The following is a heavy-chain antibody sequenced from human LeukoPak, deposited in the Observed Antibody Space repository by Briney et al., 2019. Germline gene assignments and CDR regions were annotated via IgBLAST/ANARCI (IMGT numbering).Heavy chain of an antibody. V-gene: IGHV1-2*02. J-gene: IGHJ4*02. CDR3: ARGLRIQLWSAVGY. Sequence: ASVKVSCKASGYSFTGYYIHWVRQAPGQGLAWMGWINPYSGDTTYAQKFQGRVTMTRDTSISTAYMELSRLRSDDTAVYYCARGLRIQLWSAVGYWGQGTLVTVSS. CDR2: INPYSGDT. CDR1: GYSFTGYY. D-gene: IGHD5-18*01.